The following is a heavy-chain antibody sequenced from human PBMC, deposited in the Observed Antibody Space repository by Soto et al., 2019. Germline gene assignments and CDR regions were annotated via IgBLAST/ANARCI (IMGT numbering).Heavy chain of an antibody. CDR2: ISSSSSYI. CDR3: AREYDYGDQRPNYYYYGMDV. J-gene: IGHJ6*02. CDR1: GFTFSSYS. D-gene: IGHD4-17*01. Sequence: EVQLVESGGGLVKPGGSLRLSCAASGFTFSSYSMNWVRQAPGKGLEWVSSISSSSSYIYYAYSVKGRFTIPRENATTSLYPQMNSLRAEDTAVYYCAREYDYGDQRPNYYYYGMDVWGQGTTVTVSS. V-gene: IGHV3-21*01.